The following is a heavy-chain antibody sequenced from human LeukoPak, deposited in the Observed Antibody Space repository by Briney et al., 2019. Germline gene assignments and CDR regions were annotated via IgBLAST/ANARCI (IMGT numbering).Heavy chain of an antibody. CDR1: GFTFSSYA. J-gene: IGHJ6*03. V-gene: IGHV3-23*01. D-gene: IGHD6-13*01. CDR3: AKDSIAAYYYYMDV. Sequence: PGGSLRLSCAASGFTFSSYAMSWVRQAPGEGLEWVSAISGSGGSTYYADSVKGRFTISRDNSKNTLYLQMNSLRAEDTAVYYCAKDSIAAYYYYMDVWGKGTTVTVSS. CDR2: ISGSGGST.